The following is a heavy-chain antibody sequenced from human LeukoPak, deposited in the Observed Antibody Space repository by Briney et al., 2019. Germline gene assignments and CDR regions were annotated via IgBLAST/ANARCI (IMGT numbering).Heavy chain of an antibody. CDR3: ARVYQGVSLFDGIDY. CDR2: VSDDGNNI. V-gene: IGHV3-30*04. Sequence: GGSLRLSCAASGFTFSNYPMHWVRQAPGKGLEWVAVVSDDGNNIYYADSVKGRFTISRDNAKKSLYLQMNSLRAEDTAVYYCARVYQGVSLFDGIDYWGQGTLVTVSS. CDR1: GFTFSNYP. D-gene: IGHD3-10*01. J-gene: IGHJ4*02.